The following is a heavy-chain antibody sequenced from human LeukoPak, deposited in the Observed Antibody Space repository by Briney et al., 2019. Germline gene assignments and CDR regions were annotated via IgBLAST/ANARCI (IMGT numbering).Heavy chain of an antibody. J-gene: IGHJ4*02. V-gene: IGHV3-23*01. CDR1: GFTFSSSA. Sequence: GSLRLSCSASGFTFSSSAMSWVRQAPGKGLEWVSAISNNGGYTYYADSVQGRFTISRDNSKSTLCLQMNSLRAEDTAVYYCAKQLGYCSDGSCYFPYWGQGTLVTVSS. CDR3: AKQLGYCSDGSCYFPY. D-gene: IGHD2-15*01. CDR2: ISNNGGYT.